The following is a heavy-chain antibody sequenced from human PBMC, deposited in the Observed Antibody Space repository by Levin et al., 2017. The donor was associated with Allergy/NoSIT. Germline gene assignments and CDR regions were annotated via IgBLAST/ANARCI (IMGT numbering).Heavy chain of an antibody. CDR3: ASTWIKAGYWFDP. CDR1: GGSVSSVSSSLYY. V-gene: IGHV4-61*01. CDR2: ISSTGST. J-gene: IGHJ5*02. D-gene: IGHD5-12*01. Sequence: SQTLSLTCSVSGGSVSSVSSSLYYWSWIRQPPGKGLEWIGYISSTGSTNQNPSLKSRVTISIDTSKNQFSLKLRSVTTADAAMYYCASTWIKAGYWFDPWGQGTLVTVSS.